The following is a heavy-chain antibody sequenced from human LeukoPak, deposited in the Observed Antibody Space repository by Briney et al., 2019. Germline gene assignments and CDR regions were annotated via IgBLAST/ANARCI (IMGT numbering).Heavy chain of an antibody. CDR2: IDPKSGGT. CDR1: GYTFIDYY. J-gene: IGHJ4*02. Sequence: ASVKVSCKASGYTFIDYYMHWVRQPPGQGVEWMGWIDPKSGGTSYAQKFQDRVAMIRDTSISTAYMELTRLRSDDTAVYYCARAYSSGWYGSTDYWGQGTLVTVSS. CDR3: ARAYSSGWYGSTDY. V-gene: IGHV1-2*02. D-gene: IGHD6-19*01.